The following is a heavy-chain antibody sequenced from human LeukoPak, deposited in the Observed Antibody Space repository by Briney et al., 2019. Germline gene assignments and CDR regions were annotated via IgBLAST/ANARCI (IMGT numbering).Heavy chain of an antibody. J-gene: IGHJ3*02. CDR1: GYTLTSYA. CDR2: ISAYNGNT. D-gene: IGHD3-9*01. CDR3: ARDSPRYDILTGYEPDDAFDI. V-gene: IGHV1-18*01. Sequence: ASVKVSCKASGYTLTSYAMNWVRQAPGQGLEWMGWISAYNGNTNYAQKLQGRVTMTTDTSTSTAYMELRSLRSDDTAVYCCARDSPRYDILTGYEPDDAFDIWGQGTMVTVSS.